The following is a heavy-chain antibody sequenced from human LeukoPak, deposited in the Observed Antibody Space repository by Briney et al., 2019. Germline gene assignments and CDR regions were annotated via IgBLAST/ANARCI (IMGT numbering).Heavy chain of an antibody. Sequence: ASVKVSCKASGYTFTSYDINWVRQATGQGLGWMGWMNPNSGNTGFAQKFQGRITMTRNTSISTAYMELSSLRSDDTAVYYCARRGVGTHFDYWGQGTLVTISS. CDR3: ARRGVGTHFDY. D-gene: IGHD1-1*01. J-gene: IGHJ4*02. V-gene: IGHV1-8*01. CDR1: GYTFTSYD. CDR2: MNPNSGNT.